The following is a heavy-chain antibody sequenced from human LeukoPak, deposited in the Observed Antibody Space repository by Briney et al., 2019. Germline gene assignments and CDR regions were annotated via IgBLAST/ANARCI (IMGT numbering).Heavy chain of an antibody. D-gene: IGHD4-17*01. V-gene: IGHV4-34*01. J-gene: IGHJ4*02. CDR2: INHSGST. CDR3: ARVRVDGDYVFFDY. CDR1: GGSFSGDF. Sequence: PSETLSLTCAVYGGSFSGDFWSWIRQSPGKGLEWIGEINHSGSTNYNPSLKSRVTISVDTSKNQFSLKLSSVTAADTAVYYCARVRVDGDYVFFDYWGQGTLVTVSS.